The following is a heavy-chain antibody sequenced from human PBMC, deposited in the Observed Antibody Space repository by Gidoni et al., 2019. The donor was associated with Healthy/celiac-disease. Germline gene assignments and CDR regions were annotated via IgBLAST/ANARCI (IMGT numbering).Heavy chain of an antibody. J-gene: IGHJ6*02. CDR1: GFTFSSYW. Sequence: EVQLVESGGGLVQPGGSLRLSCAASGFTFSSYWMHWVRQAPGKGLVWVSRINSDGSSTSYADSVKDRFTISRDNAKNTLYLQMNSLRAEDTAVYYCARAGYCSGGSCYSSYYYGMDVWGQGTTVTVSS. CDR2: INSDGSST. D-gene: IGHD2-15*01. V-gene: IGHV3-74*01. CDR3: ARAGYCSGGSCYSSYYYGMDV.